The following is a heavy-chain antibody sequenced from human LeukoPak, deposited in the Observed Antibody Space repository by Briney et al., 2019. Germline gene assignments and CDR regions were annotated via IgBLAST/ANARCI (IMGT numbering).Heavy chain of an antibody. Sequence: SETLSLTCTVSGGSITSYYWSWMRQPPGKGLEWIGYIYYSGSTNYNPSLKSRVTISIDTSKNQFSLKLSSVTAADTAVYYCASTEWNYARWGQGTLVTVSS. CDR3: ASTEWNYAR. V-gene: IGHV4-59*08. J-gene: IGHJ4*02. D-gene: IGHD1-7*01. CDR2: IYYSGST. CDR1: GGSITSYY.